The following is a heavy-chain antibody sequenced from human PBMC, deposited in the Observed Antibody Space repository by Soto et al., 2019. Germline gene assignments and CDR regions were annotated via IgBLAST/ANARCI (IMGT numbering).Heavy chain of an antibody. V-gene: IGHV5-10-1*01. D-gene: IGHD3-22*01. CDR3: ARQIYDSDTGPNFQYYFDS. CDR2: IDPSDSQT. CDR1: GYSFAGYW. Sequence: PGESLKISCKGSGYSFAGYWITWVRQKPGKGLEWMGRIDPSDSQTYYSPAFRGHVTISATKSITTVFLQWSSLRASDTAMYYCARQIYDSDTGPNFQYYFDSWGQGTPVTVSS. J-gene: IGHJ4*02.